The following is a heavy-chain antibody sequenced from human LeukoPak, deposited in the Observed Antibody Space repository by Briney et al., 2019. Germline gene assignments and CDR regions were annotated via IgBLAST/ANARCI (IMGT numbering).Heavy chain of an antibody. D-gene: IGHD3-22*01. V-gene: IGHV3-30*18. CDR1: GFTFSSYG. J-gene: IGHJ4*02. CDR3: AKSPPHATYYYDSSGYYTDY. CDR2: ISYDGSNK. Sequence: GGSLRLSCAASGFTFSSYGMHWVRQAPGKGLEWVAVISYDGSNKYYADSVKGRFTISRDNSKNTLYLQMNSLRAEDTAVYYCAKSPPHATYYYDSSGYYTDYWGQGTLVTVSS.